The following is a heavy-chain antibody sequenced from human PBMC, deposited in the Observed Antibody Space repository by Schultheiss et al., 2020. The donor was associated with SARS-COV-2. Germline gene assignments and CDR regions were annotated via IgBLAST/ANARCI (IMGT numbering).Heavy chain of an antibody. Sequence: GGSLRLSCAASGFTFSSYAMSWVRQAPGKGLEWVSSISSSSSYIYYADSVKGRFTISRDNAKNSLYLQMNSLRAEDTAVYYCARDVDTAMVLFDAFDIWGQGTMVTVSS. CDR2: ISSSSSYI. J-gene: IGHJ3*02. CDR3: ARDVDTAMVLFDAFDI. CDR1: GFTFSSYA. V-gene: IGHV3-21*01. D-gene: IGHD5-18*01.